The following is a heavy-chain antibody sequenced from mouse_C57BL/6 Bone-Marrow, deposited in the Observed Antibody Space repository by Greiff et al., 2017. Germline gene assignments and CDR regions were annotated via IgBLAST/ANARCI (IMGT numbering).Heavy chain of an antibody. CDR2: IRNNANGYTT. D-gene: IGHD2-3*01. CDR3: ARIYDSYYYWFAY. CDR1: GFTFTAYS. J-gene: IGHJ3*01. Sequence: EVKLLESGGGLVQPGGSLSLSCAASGFTFTAYSMSWVRQPPGKALEWLGFIRNNANGYTTEYSASVKGRFTISRDNSQSILYLQVNALRAEDSATDYCARIYDSYYYWFAYWGQGTRVTVSA. V-gene: IGHV7-3*01.